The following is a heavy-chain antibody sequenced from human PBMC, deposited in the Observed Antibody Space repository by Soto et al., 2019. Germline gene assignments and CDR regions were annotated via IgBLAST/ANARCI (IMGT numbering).Heavy chain of an antibody. J-gene: IGHJ4*02. CDR2: ISGSGGST. V-gene: IGHV3-23*01. CDR1: GFTFSSYA. CDR3: AKDFPRITIFGVVKEQIDY. D-gene: IGHD3-3*01. Sequence: HPGGSLRLSCAASGFTFSSYAMSWVRQAPGKGLEWVSAISGSGGSTYYADSVKGRFTISRDNSKNTLYLQMNSLRAEDTAVYYCAKDFPRITIFGVVKEQIDYWGQGTLVTVSS.